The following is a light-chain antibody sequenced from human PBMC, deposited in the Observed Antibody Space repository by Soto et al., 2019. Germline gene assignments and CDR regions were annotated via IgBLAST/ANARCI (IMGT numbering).Light chain of an antibody. Sequence: EIVMTQSPATLSVSPGERATLSCRASQSVSSNLAWYQQKPGQAPRLLIYGASTSATGIPARFSGSGSGTEFTLTISNLQSEDFAVYYCQQYNNWPQTFGQGTKVEIK. J-gene: IGKJ1*01. CDR2: GAS. CDR3: QQYNNWPQT. CDR1: QSVSSN. V-gene: IGKV3-15*01.